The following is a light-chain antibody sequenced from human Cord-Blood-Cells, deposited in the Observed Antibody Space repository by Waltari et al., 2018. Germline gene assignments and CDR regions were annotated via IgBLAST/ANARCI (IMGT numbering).Light chain of an antibody. CDR2: DVS. CDR3: SSYTSSSTYV. CDR1: SSDVGGYNY. J-gene: IGLJ1*01. V-gene: IGLV2-14*03. Sequence: QSALTQPASVSGSPGQSLTISCTGTSSDVGGYNYVFWYHQHPGKAPKLMIYDVSNRPAGVSNRFSGSKSGNTASLTISGLQAEDEADYYCSSYTSSSTYVFGTGTNVTVL.